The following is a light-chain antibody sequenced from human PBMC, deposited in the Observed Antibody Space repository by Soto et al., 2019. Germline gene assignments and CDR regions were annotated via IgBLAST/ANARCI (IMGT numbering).Light chain of an antibody. CDR1: QSLLHRNGYSY. CDR3: MQARQSPIT. J-gene: IGKJ4*01. Sequence: DIVMAQSPLSLSVTPGELASISCRSSQSLLHRNGYSYLDWYLQKPGQPPQLLIYLASTRASGVPDRFSGSGSGTDFSLKISRVEAEDVGVYYCMQARQSPITFGGGTKVDIK. CDR2: LAS. V-gene: IGKV2-28*01.